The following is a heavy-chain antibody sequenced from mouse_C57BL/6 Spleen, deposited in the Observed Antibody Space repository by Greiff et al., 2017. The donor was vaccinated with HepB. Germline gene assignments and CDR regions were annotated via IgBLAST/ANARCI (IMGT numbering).Heavy chain of an antibody. CDR3: ARKGDYYGSSSAWFAY. CDR2: ISDGGSYT. J-gene: IGHJ3*01. V-gene: IGHV5-4*01. CDR1: GFTFSSYA. D-gene: IGHD1-1*01. Sequence: EVQRVESGGGLVKPGGSLKLSCAASGFTFSSYAMSWVRQTPEKRLEWVATISDGGSYTYYPDNVKGRFTISRDNAKNNLYLQMSHLKSEDTAMYYCARKGDYYGSSSAWFAYWGQGTLVTVSA.